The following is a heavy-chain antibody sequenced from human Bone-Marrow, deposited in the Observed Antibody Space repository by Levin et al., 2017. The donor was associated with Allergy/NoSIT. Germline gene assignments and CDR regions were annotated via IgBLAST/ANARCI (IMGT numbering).Heavy chain of an antibody. D-gene: IGHD2-21*01. CDR2: IDYSGTT. Sequence: MASETLSLTCTVSGAAVTSASYYWSWIRQPPGKGLEWIGSIDYSGTTNYTPSLKSRLTVSLDTSKNHFSLKLTSVTTADTAVYYCARGFVVMRRFDPWGQGTLVTVSS. CDR3: ARGFVVMRRFDP. V-gene: IGHV4-61*03. J-gene: IGHJ5*02. CDR1: GAAVTSASYY.